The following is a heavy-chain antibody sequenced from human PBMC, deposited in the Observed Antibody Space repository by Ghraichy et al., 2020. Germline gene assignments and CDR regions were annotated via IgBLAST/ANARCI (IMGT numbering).Heavy chain of an antibody. V-gene: IGHV3-7*01. CDR2: IKQDGSEK. D-gene: IGHD6-19*01. CDR3: ATEDQWLVPTYFDY. Sequence: GESLNISCAVSGITFRSYWMSWVRQAPGKGLEWVANIKQDGSEKDYVDSVKGRFTISRDNAKDSLYLQMNSLRAEDTAVYYCATEDQWLVPTYFDYWGQGTLVTVSS. CDR1: GITFRSYW. J-gene: IGHJ4*02.